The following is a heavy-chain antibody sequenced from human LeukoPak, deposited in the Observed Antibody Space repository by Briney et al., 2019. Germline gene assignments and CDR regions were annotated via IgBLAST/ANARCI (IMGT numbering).Heavy chain of an antibody. J-gene: IGHJ4*02. CDR2: IYYSGST. V-gene: IGHV4-39*01. CDR1: GGSFSGYY. Sequence: PSETLSLTCAVYGGSFSGYYWGWIRQPPGKGLEWIGSIYYSGSTYYNPSLKSRVTISVDTSKNQFSLKLSSVTAADTAVYYCAGDSSGWQGFDYWGQGTLVTVSS. D-gene: IGHD6-19*01. CDR3: AGDSSGWQGFDY.